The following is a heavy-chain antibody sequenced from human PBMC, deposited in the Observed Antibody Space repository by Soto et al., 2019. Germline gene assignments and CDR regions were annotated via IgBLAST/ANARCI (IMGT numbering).Heavy chain of an antibody. J-gene: IGHJ3*02. CDR3: ARHHSTTVVTRWSFDI. V-gene: IGHV5-10-1*01. CDR1: GYSFTSYW. Sequence: PXXSLKISCKGSGYSFTSYWISWVRQMPGKGLAWMGRIDPSDSYTNYSPSFQGNVTISADKSISTAYLQWSSLKASDTAMYYCARHHSTTVVTRWSFDIWGQGTMVTVSS. D-gene: IGHD4-17*01. CDR2: IDPSDSYT.